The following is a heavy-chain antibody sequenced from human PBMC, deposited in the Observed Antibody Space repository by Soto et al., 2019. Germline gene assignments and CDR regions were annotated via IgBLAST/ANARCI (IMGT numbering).Heavy chain of an antibody. CDR2: IEYNAKNR. J-gene: IGHJ6*02. D-gene: IGHD2-15*01. CDR1: GFTFNSYG. CDR3: AREGDDYCSGTRCFHYYGLDV. V-gene: IGHV3-33*05. Sequence: QVQLVESGGGVVQPGTSLRLSCTASGFTFNSYGIHWVRQAPGKGLEWLALIEYNAKNRFYADSVKGRFSISRDNSRNTVYLQVTGLRAEDTAVYYYAREGDDYCSGTRCFHYYGLDVWGQGTTVIVSS.